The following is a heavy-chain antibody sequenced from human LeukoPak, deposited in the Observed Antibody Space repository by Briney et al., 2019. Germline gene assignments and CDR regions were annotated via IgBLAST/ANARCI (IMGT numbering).Heavy chain of an antibody. Sequence: GGSLRLSCAASGFTSSSYAMSWVRQAPGKGLEWVSAISGSGGSTYYADSVKGRFTISRDNSKNTLYLQMNSLRAEDTAVYYCAKIGGFGEKELDYWGQGTLVTVSS. D-gene: IGHD3-10*01. CDR2: ISGSGGST. V-gene: IGHV3-23*01. J-gene: IGHJ4*02. CDR1: GFTSSSYA. CDR3: AKIGGFGEKELDY.